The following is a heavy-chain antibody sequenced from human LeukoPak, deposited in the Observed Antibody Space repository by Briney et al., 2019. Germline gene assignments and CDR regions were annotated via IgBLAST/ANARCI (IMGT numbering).Heavy chain of an antibody. J-gene: IGHJ4*02. CDR3: ARHGTISSESYFDY. CDR1: GGSVSSYY. D-gene: IGHD1-14*01. V-gene: IGHV4-59*08. CDR2: IHNSGRT. Sequence: SETLSLTCSVSGGSVSSYYWSWIRQSPGKELEWIADIHNSGRTNYNPSLKSRVTGFVDTSKNQVSLRLSSVTAADTAVYYCARHGTISSESYFDYWGQGAMVTVSS.